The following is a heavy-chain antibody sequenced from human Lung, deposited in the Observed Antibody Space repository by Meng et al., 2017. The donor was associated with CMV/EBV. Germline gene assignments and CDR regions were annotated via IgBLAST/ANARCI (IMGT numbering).Heavy chain of an antibody. Sequence: QDQWRESGPGLGTPSQTLSPTCAISGDIVSSNSAVWHWIRQSPSRGLGWLGRTYYRSKWYHEYAVSVKSRITISPDTPKNQFSLQLNSMTPEDTAVYYCARGINGGCGDWGQGTLVTVSS. J-gene: IGHJ4*02. CDR1: GDIVSSNSAV. CDR3: ARGINGGCGD. D-gene: IGHD4-23*01. V-gene: IGHV6-1*01. CDR2: TYYRSKWYH.